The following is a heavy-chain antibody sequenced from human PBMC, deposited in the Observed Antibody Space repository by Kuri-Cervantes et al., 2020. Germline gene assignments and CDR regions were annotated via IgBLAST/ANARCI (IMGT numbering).Heavy chain of an antibody. V-gene: IGHV1-2*04. CDR3: ARDGSSWYHWFDP. CDR1: GYTFTGYY. Sequence: ASVKVSFKASGYTFTGYYMHWVRQAPGQGLEWMGWINPNSGGTNYAQKFQGWVTMTRDTSISTAYMELSRLRSNDTAVYYCARDGSSWYHWFDPWGQGTLVTVSS. J-gene: IGHJ5*02. CDR2: INPNSGGT. D-gene: IGHD6-13*01.